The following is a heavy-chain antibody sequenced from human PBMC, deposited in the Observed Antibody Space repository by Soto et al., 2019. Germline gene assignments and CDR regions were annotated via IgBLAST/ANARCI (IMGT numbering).Heavy chain of an antibody. CDR1: CGTFSSYA. V-gene: IGHV1-69*13. CDR3: ARSRGGMVRGVIRSVHYGMDV. D-gene: IGHD3-10*01. CDR2: IIPIFGTA. Sequence: SGKVSFKASCGTFSSYAISWVRQAPVQGLEWMGGIIPIFGTANYAQKFQGRVTITADESTSTAYMELSSLRSEDTAVYYCARSRGGMVRGVIRSVHYGMDVWGQGTKVTVYS. J-gene: IGHJ6*02.